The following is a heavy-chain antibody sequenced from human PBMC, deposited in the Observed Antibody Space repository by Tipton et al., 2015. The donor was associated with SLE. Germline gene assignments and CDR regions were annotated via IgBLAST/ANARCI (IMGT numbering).Heavy chain of an antibody. CDR3: ARDGYCSSSNCRTSGYMDV. Sequence: TLSLTCTVSGGPISGHYWSWIRQPPGKGLEWIGYIYYSGNTNYNPSLKSRVSISVDTSKSQFSLQLTSVTTADTAVYYCARDGYCSSSNCRTSGYMDVWGKGTTVNVSS. CDR1: GGPISGHY. D-gene: IGHD2-2*01. CDR2: IYYSGNT. V-gene: IGHV4-59*11. J-gene: IGHJ6*03.